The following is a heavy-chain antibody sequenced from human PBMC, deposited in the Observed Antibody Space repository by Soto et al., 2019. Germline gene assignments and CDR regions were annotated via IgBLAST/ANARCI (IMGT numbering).Heavy chain of an antibody. J-gene: IGHJ5*02. D-gene: IGHD3-22*01. CDR1: GGTFSRYA. Sequence: QVQLVQSGAEVKKPGSSVKVSCQASGGTFSRYAITWVRQAPGQGLEWMGRIIPIFGTANYVQKFQARVTMTADASTSTTYMELMSLGSEDSGVYCGARSRGPISGYYPYRVDPWGQGTLVTVSS. CDR3: ARSRGPISGYYPYRVDP. V-gene: IGHV1-69*12. CDR2: IIPIFGTA.